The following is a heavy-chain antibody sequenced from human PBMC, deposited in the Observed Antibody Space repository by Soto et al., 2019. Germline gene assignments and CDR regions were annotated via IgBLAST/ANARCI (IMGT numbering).Heavy chain of an antibody. J-gene: IGHJ4*02. CDR2: INYSGST. V-gene: IGHV4-59*12. CDR1: GVSISSYH. Sequence: QVPLQESGPGLVKPSETLSLTCTVSGVSISSYHWSWIRQPPGKGLEWIGYINYSGSTNYNPSLKSRVTISVDTSKNQFSLKLSSVTAADTAVYYCARDEHYCSGDCWLVTHSWGQGILVTVSS. CDR3: ARDEHYCSGDCWLVTHS. D-gene: IGHD2-21*02.